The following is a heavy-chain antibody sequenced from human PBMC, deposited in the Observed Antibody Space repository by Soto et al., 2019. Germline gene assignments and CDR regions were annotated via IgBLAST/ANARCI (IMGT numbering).Heavy chain of an antibody. CDR1: GFTFSSYW. D-gene: IGHD4-4*01. CDR2: IKQDGSEK. V-gene: IGHV3-7*01. Sequence: GGSLRLSCTASGFTFSSYWMSWVRQAPGKGLEWVANIKQDGSEKYYVDSVKGRFTISRDNAKNSLYLQMNSLRAEDTAVFYFASTDYSTSRNYYYYYMDVWGKGTTVTVSS. CDR3: ASTDYSTSRNYYYYYMDV. J-gene: IGHJ6*03.